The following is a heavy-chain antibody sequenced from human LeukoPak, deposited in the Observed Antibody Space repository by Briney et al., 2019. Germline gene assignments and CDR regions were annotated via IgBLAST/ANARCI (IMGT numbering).Heavy chain of an antibody. J-gene: IGHJ4*02. Sequence: GGSLRLSCAASGFTFDNGINWVRQAPGKGLEWVAVISYDGSNKYYADSVKGRFTISRDNSKNTLYLQMNSLRAEDTAVYYCAKVAYGDYGYFDYWGQGTLVTVSS. CDR1: GFTFDNG. CDR3: AKVAYGDYGYFDY. CDR2: ISYDGSNK. V-gene: IGHV3-30*18. D-gene: IGHD4-17*01.